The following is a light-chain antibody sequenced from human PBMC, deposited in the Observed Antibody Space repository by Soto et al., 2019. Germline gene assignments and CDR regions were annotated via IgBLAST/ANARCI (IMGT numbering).Light chain of an antibody. CDR1: QSIASSY. CDR2: GAS. CDR3: QQYGSSPRFT. Sequence: EIVLTQSPGTLSLSPGERATLSCRASQSIASSYLAWFQQKPGQAPRLLICGASSRATGIPDRFSGSGSRTDFTLTITRLEPEDFAVYYCQQYGSSPRFTFGPGTKVDIK. V-gene: IGKV3-20*01. J-gene: IGKJ3*01.